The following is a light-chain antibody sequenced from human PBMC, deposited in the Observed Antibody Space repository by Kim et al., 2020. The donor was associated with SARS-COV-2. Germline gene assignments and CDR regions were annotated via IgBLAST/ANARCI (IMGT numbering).Light chain of an antibody. CDR2: QDN. J-gene: IGLJ2*01. V-gene: IGLV3-1*01. CDR3: QAWDSSTRV. CDR1: KLGEKY. Sequence: SYELTQPPSVSVSPGQTASITCSGDKLGEKYACWYQQKPGQSPVLVIYQDNKRPSGIPERFSGSNSGNTATLTISGTQAMDEADYYCQAWDSSTRVFGGGTQLTVL.